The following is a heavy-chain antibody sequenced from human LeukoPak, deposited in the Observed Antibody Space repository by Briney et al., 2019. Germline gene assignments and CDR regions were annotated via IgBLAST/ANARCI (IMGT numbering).Heavy chain of an antibody. D-gene: IGHD2-15*01. J-gene: IGHJ4*02. V-gene: IGHV3-13*01. CDR3: ARMFNGWYFDY. Sequence: PGGSLRLSCAASGFSFSNSDMHWVRQATGKGLEWVSAIGAGADTYYPDSVKGRFTISRDNAKNSLYLQMNSLRAEDTAVYYCARMFNGWYFDYWGQGTLVTVSS. CDR1: GFSFSNSD. CDR2: IGAGADT.